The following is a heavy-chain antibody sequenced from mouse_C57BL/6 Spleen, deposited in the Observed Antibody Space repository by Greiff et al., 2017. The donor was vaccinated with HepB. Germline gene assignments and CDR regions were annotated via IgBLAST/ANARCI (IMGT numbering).Heavy chain of an antibody. CDR1: GYTFTDYY. CDR3: ARSITTVEDFDY. V-gene: IGHV1-26*01. J-gene: IGHJ2*01. Sequence: VQLQQSGPELVKPGASVKISCKASGYTFTDYYMNWVKQSHGKSLEWIGDINPNNGGTSYNQKFKGKATLTVDKSSSTAYMELRSLTSEDSAVYYCARSITTVEDFDYWGQGTTLTVSS. CDR2: INPNNGGT. D-gene: IGHD1-1*01.